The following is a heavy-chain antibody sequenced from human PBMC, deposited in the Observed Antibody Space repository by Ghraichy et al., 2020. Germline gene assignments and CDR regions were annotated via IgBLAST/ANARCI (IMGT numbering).Heavy chain of an antibody. J-gene: IGHJ6*02. D-gene: IGHD3-3*01. Sequence: SETLSLTCSVSGDSMTSDSYFWGWIRQPPGKGLEWIGNIYHSGSTYYNPSLKSRVTISVDTSKNQFSLQLGSVTAADTAMYFCARCFTIFGVTTSMDVWGQETPVIVYS. CDR1: GDSMTSDSYF. V-gene: IGHV4-39*01. CDR3: ARCFTIFGVTTSMDV. CDR2: IYHSGST.